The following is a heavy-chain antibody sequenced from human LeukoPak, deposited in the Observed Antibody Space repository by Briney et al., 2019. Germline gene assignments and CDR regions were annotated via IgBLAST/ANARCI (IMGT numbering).Heavy chain of an antibody. D-gene: IGHD1-7*01. Sequence: ASVKVSCKASGYTFTSYGISWVRQAPGPGREWMGWISAYNGNTNYAQKLQGRVTMTTGTSTSTAYMELRSLRSDDTAVYYCARDWNYWVPFDYWGQGTLVTVSS. V-gene: IGHV1-18*01. CDR2: ISAYNGNT. J-gene: IGHJ4*02. CDR3: ARDWNYWVPFDY. CDR1: GYTFTSYG.